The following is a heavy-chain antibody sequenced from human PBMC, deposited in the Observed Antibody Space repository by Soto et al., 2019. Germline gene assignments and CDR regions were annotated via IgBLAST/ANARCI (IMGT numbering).Heavy chain of an antibody. CDR2: ISYDVRNK. CDR3: ARDQGDGATFLGAFDY. V-gene: IGHV3-30*04. CDR1: GFTFSSYA. J-gene: IGHJ4*02. D-gene: IGHD1-26*01. Sequence: QVQLVESGGGVVQPGRSLRLSCAASGFTFSSYAMHWVRQGPGKGLEWVAVISYDVRNKYYADSVKGRFTISIDNSKNTLYLQMNSLRAEDTAVYYCARDQGDGATFLGAFDYRGKGTMVIVSS.